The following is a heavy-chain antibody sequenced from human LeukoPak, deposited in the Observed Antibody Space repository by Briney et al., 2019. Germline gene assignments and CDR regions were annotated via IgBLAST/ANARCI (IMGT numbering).Heavy chain of an antibody. CDR1: GFTFSSYS. CDR2: ITGGGTT. Sequence: PGGSLRLSCAASGFTFSSYSMNWVRQAPGKGLEWVSTITGGGTTYYADFVKGRFTISRDNSENRVYLQMNSLTAEDTAIYYCAKDSVYGSGSYYPGWFDPWGQGTLVTVSS. D-gene: IGHD3-10*01. J-gene: IGHJ5*02. CDR3: AKDSVYGSGSYYPGWFDP. V-gene: IGHV3-23*01.